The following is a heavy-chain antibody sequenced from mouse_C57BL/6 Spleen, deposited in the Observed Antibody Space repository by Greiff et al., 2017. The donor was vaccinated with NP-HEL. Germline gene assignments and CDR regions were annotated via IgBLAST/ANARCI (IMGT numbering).Heavy chain of an antibody. CDR2: INPGSGGT. Sequence: QVQLQQSGAELVRPGTSVKVSCKASGYAFTNYLIEWVKQRPGQGLEWIGVINPGSGGTNYNEKFKGKATLTADKSSSTAYMQLSSLTSEDSAVYFCARRDVLLRGFAYWGQGTLVTVSA. CDR3: ARRDVLLRGFAY. J-gene: IGHJ3*01. CDR1: GYAFTNYL. D-gene: IGHD1-1*01. V-gene: IGHV1-54*01.